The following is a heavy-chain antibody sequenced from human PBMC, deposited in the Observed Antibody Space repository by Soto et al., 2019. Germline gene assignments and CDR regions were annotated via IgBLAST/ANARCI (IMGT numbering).Heavy chain of an antibody. D-gene: IGHD3-22*01. CDR3: AKVRHPDGSWTFDF. CDR2: ILRSGTDT. Sequence: EVQLLESGGNLVQPGGSLRLSCAASGFTFSTYTMSWVRHIPGKGLEWVSVILRSGTDTWYADSVKGRFTISRDNSKNMMFLHSNSLRGEDTAVYFCAKVRHPDGSWTFDFCGQGSLISVSS. V-gene: IGHV3-23*01. J-gene: IGHJ4*02. CDR1: GFTFSTYT.